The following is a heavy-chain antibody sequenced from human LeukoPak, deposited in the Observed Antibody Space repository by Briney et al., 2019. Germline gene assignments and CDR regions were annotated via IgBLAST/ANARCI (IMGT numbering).Heavy chain of an antibody. CDR1: GFIFDDYA. J-gene: IGHJ6*02. V-gene: IGHV3-43*02. D-gene: IGHD5-12*01. Sequence: GGSLRLSCAASGFIFDDYAMHWVRQAPGKGLEWVSLITGDGAGTYYEDSVRGRFTISRDNSKNSLYLIMNSLRTEGTALYYCTKGRVATVGGAKYAMDVWGQGTTVTVSS. CDR2: ITGDGAGT. CDR3: TKGRVATVGGAKYAMDV.